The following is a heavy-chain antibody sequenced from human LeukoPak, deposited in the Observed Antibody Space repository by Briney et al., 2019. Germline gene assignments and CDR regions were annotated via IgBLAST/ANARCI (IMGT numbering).Heavy chain of an antibody. V-gene: IGHV4-34*01. CDR3: ARNVIVVVPAAIDYYYYGMDV. CDR2: IHPGGTF. J-gene: IGHJ6*02. Sequence: PSETLSLTCAVYGDSFSDDYFSWIRQPPGRGLEWIGEIHPGGTFNCNPSLKSRVTISVDKSKNQFSLKLSSVTAADTAVYYCARNVIVVVPAAIDYYYYGMDVWGQGTTVTVSS. CDR1: GDSFSDDY. D-gene: IGHD2-2*02.